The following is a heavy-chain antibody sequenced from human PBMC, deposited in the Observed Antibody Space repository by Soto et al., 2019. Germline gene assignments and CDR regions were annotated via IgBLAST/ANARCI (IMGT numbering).Heavy chain of an antibody. Sequence: QVQLVQSGAEVRKPGSSVRVSCKASGRTFDAYTITWVRQAPGQGLEWMGGIIPLFGTANYAQKFQGRVTITADESTTTAHMELSSLRSEDTAVYFCARLGTKAMDVWGQGTTVTISS. CDR2: IIPLFGTA. CDR3: ARLGTKAMDV. D-gene: IGHD2-2*01. J-gene: IGHJ6*02. CDR1: GRTFDAYT. V-gene: IGHV1-69*01.